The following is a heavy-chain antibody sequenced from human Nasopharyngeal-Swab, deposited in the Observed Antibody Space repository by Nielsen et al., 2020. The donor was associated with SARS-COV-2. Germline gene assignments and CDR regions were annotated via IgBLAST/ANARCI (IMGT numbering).Heavy chain of an antibody. Sequence: WIRQPPGKALEWLALIDWDDDKYYSTSLKTRLTISKDTSKNQVVLTMTNMDPVDTAMYYCARLRGDSYGIDSWGQGTLVTVSS. V-gene: IGHV2-70*01. CDR3: ARLRGDSYGIDS. D-gene: IGHD5-18*01. J-gene: IGHJ4*02. CDR2: IDWDDDK.